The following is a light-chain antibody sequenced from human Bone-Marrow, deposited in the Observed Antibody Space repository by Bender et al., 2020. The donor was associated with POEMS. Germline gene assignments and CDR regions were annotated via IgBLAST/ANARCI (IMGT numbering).Light chain of an antibody. CDR3: ATWDDSLSGWV. V-gene: IGLV1-44*01. CDR1: SSNIGSNT. CDR2: GYN. J-gene: IGLJ3*02. Sequence: QSVLTQPPSASGTPGQTVTISCSGSSSNIGSNTGNWYQQLPGTAPKLLIYGYNNRPSGVPDRFSGSKSGTSASLAISGLRSEDEADYYCATWDDSLSGWVFGGGTQLTVL.